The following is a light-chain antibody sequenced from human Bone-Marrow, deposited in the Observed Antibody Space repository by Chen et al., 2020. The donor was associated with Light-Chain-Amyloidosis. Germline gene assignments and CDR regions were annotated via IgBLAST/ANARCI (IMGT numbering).Light chain of an antibody. J-gene: IGLJ3*02. Sequence: YVLTPPSSMSVDHGPTATLPCGGNNIVSTSVHWYQQTPGQAPLLVVYDDSDRPSGIPERLSGSNSGNTATLTISRVEAVDEAEYYCQVWDRSSDRPVFGGGTKLTVL. V-gene: IGLV3-21*02. CDR2: DDS. CDR1: NIVSTS. CDR3: QVWDRSSDRPV.